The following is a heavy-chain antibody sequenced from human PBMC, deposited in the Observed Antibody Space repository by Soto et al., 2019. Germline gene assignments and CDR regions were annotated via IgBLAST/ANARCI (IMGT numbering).Heavy chain of an antibody. CDR1: GVTLRDHY. J-gene: IGHJ4*02. V-gene: IGHV3-11*01. CDR3: ARGGGSSPFDY. CDR2: ISHRSLTI. D-gene: IGHD6-6*01. Sequence: GGALGMACAASGVTLRDHYMAWFRQTPERGLEWLAYISHRSLTIYHARSVKDRFTISRDDATDSIYLQMNNLRVEDTAVYFCARGGGSSPFDYWGQGTVVTVPS.